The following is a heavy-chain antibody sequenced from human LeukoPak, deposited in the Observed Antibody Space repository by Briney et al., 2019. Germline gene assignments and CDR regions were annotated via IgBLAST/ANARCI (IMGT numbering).Heavy chain of an antibody. J-gene: IGHJ4*02. Sequence: SQTLSLTCTVSGGSISSGGYYWSWIRQHPGKGLEWIGYIYYSGSTYYNPSLKSRVTISVDTSKNQFSLKLSSVTAADTAVYYCARDKATAAAGTGGYDYWGQGTLVTVSS. CDR3: ARDKATAAAGTGGYDY. CDR1: GGSISSGGYY. V-gene: IGHV4-31*03. D-gene: IGHD6-13*01. CDR2: IYYSGST.